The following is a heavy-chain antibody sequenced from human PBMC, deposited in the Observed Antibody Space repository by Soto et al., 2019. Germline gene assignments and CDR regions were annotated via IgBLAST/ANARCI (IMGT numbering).Heavy chain of an antibody. CDR3: ARVDEDCSCGSCYLWDYWYFDL. CDR1: GFTFSSYW. CDR2: IKQDGSEK. J-gene: IGHJ2*01. V-gene: IGHV3-7*01. Sequence: EVQLVESGGGLVQPGGSLRLSCAASGFTFSSYWMSWVRQAPGKGLEWVANIKQDGSEKYYVDSVKGRCTISRDNAKNSLYLQMNSLRAEDTAVYYFARVDEDCSCGSCYLWDYWYFDLWGRGTLVTVSS. D-gene: IGHD2-15*01.